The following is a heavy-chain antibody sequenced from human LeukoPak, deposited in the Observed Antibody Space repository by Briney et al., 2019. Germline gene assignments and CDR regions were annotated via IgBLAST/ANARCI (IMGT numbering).Heavy chain of an antibody. CDR2: IRSDGSNE. Sequence: TGGSLRLSCAASGFIFNNYAMQWPPQAPGKGLEWVAFIRSDGSNEYYGGSVKGRFSISRDNSKNTLYLQMNSLRPEDTAVYFCAKDPGWDDEEKHFGYWGQGTLVTVSS. D-gene: IGHD1-26*01. J-gene: IGHJ4*02. CDR1: GFIFNNYA. V-gene: IGHV3-30*02. CDR3: AKDPGWDDEEKHFGY.